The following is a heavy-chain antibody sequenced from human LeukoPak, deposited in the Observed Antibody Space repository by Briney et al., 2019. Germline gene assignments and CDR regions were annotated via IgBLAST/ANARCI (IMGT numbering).Heavy chain of an antibody. V-gene: IGHV3-53*01. CDR1: GFTVSSNY. Sequence: PGGSLRLPCAASGFTVSSNYMSWVRQAPGKGLEWVSVIYSGGSTYYADSVKGRFTISRDNSKNTLYLQMNSLRAEDTAVYYCARVKSYYDSSGLDYWGQGTLVTVSS. J-gene: IGHJ4*02. CDR2: IYSGGST. CDR3: ARVKSYYDSSGLDY. D-gene: IGHD3-22*01.